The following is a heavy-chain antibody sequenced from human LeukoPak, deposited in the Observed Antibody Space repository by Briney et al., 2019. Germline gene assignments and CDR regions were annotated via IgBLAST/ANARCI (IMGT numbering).Heavy chain of an antibody. Sequence: SETLSLTCTVSGYSIRSGYYWGWIRQPPGKGLEWIGSIYHSGGTYYNPSLKSRVTISVDTSKNQFSLKLSSVTAAETAVYYCARVEEGYGSGRRENYYYYYMDVWGKGTTVTISS. V-gene: IGHV4-38-2*02. J-gene: IGHJ6*03. CDR1: GYSIRSGYY. CDR3: ARVEEGYGSGRRENYYYYYMDV. CDR2: IYHSGGT. D-gene: IGHD3-10*01.